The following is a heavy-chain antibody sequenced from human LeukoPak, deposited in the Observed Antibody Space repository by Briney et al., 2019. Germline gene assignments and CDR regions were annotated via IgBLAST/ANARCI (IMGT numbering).Heavy chain of an antibody. J-gene: IGHJ4*02. CDR3: ARLTYYYDSSGYYGSYYFDY. V-gene: IGHV4-34*01. CDR2: INHSGST. D-gene: IGHD3-22*01. Sequence: SETLSLTCAVYGGSFSGYYWSWIRQPPGKGLEWIGEINHSGSTNYNPSLKSRVTISVDTSKNQFSLKLSSVTAADTAVYYCARLTYYYDSSGYYGSYYFDYWGQGTLVTVSS. CDR1: GGSFSGYY.